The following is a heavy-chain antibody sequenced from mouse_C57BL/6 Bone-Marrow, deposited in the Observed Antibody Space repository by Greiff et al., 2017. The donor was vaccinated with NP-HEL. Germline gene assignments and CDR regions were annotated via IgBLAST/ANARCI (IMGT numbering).Heavy chain of an antibody. Sequence: QVQLQQPGAELVKPGASVKLSCKASGYTFTSYWMHWVKQRPGRGLEWIGRIDPNSGGTKYNEQFKSKATLTVDKPSSTAYMQLSSLTSEDSAVYYCAREEDYEYDGEDWYFDVWGTGTTVTVSS. CDR2: IDPNSGGT. CDR1: GYTFTSYW. V-gene: IGHV1-72*01. D-gene: IGHD2-4*01. J-gene: IGHJ1*03. CDR3: AREEDYEYDGEDWYFDV.